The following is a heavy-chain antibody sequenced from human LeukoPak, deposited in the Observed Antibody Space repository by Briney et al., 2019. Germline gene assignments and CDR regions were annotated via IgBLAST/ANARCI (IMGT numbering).Heavy chain of an antibody. V-gene: IGHV3-53*01. D-gene: IGHD4-17*01. J-gene: IGHJ5*02. CDR1: GFTVSSNY. CDR2: IYSGGST. Sequence: TGGSLRLSCAASGFTVSSNYMSWVRQAPGKGLEWVSVIYSGGSTYYADSVKGRFTISRDNSKNTLYLQMNSLRAEDTAVYYCARASDDYGSFNWFDPWGQGTLVTVSS. CDR3: ARASDDYGSFNWFDP.